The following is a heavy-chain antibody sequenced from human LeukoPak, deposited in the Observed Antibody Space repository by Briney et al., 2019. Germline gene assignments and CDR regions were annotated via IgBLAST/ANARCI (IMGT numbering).Heavy chain of an antibody. J-gene: IGHJ4*02. CDR2: IYYSGST. CDR1: GGSISSYY. V-gene: IGHV4-59*01. Sequence: SETLSLTCTVSGGSISSYYWSWIRQPPGKGLEWIGYIYYSGSTNYNPSLKRRVTISVDTSKNQFSLKLSSVTAADTAVYYCARDYGDYDRFGYWGQGTLVTVSS. D-gene: IGHD4-17*01. CDR3: ARDYGDYDRFGY.